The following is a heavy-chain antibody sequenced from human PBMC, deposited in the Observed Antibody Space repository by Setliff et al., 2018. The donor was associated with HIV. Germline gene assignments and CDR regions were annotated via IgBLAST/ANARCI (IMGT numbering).Heavy chain of an antibody. CDR2: IHYTGNT. J-gene: IGHJ4*02. CDR1: GASISTTTYY. CDR3: AREGDGIDY. Sequence: SETLSLTCTVSGASISTTTYYWGWTRQPPGKGLEWIGSIHYTGNTYNTPSLKSRLTISVGASKNQISLKLTSVTAADTAIYFCAREGDGIDYWGQGILVTVSS. V-gene: IGHV4-39*02. D-gene: IGHD2-21*02.